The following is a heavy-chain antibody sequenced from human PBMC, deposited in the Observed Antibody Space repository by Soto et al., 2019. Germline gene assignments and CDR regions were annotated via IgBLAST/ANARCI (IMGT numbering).Heavy chain of an antibody. V-gene: IGHV4-61*08. Sequence: PSETLSLTCTVSGVTIISGDYYSIWIRQHPGKGLEWIGYIYYSGSTNYNRSLKSRVTISVDTSKNQFSLKLSSVTAADTAVYYCARSKWLVNWFDPWGQGTLVTVSS. CDR1: GVTIISGDYY. D-gene: IGHD5-18*01. CDR2: IYYSGST. CDR3: ARSKWLVNWFDP. J-gene: IGHJ5*02.